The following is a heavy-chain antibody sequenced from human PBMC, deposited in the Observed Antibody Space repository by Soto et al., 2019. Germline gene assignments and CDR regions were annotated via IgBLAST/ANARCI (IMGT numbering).Heavy chain of an antibody. CDR1: GFTFSSYA. V-gene: IGHV3-23*01. J-gene: IGHJ4*02. CDR3: AKDQWLGSTVTTIDY. CDR2: ISGSGGST. D-gene: IGHD4-17*01. Sequence: SGGSLRLSCAASGFTFSSYAMSWVRQAPGKGLEWVSAISGSGGSTYYADSVKGRFTISRDNSKNTLYLQMNSLRAEDTAVYYCAKDQWLGSTVTTIDYWGQGTLVTVSS.